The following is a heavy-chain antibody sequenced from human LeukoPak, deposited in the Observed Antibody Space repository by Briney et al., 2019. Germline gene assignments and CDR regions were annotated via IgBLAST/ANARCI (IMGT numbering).Heavy chain of an antibody. CDR1: GYTFTSYD. J-gene: IGHJ4*02. Sequence: ASVKVSCKASGYTFTSYDINWVRQAPGQGLEWMGWINPNSGGTNYAQKFQGRVTMTRDTSISTAYMELSRLRSDDTAVYYCARVYDSSGYVLCYWGQGTLVAVSS. D-gene: IGHD3-22*01. CDR2: INPNSGGT. CDR3: ARVYDSSGYVLCY. V-gene: IGHV1-2*02.